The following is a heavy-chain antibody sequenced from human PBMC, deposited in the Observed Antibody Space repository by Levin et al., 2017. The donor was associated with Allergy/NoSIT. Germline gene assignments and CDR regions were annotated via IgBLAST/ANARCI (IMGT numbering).Heavy chain of an antibody. J-gene: IGHJ4*02. CDR2: ISYDGSNK. CDR1: GFTFSSYA. Sequence: GGSLRLSCAASGFTFSSYAMHWVRQAPGKGLEWVAVISYDGSNKYYADSVKGRFTISRDNSKNTLYLQMNSLRAEDTAVYYCASESGYALDLDYWGQGTLVTVSS. D-gene: IGHD5-12*01. CDR3: ASESGYALDLDY. V-gene: IGHV3-30-3*01.